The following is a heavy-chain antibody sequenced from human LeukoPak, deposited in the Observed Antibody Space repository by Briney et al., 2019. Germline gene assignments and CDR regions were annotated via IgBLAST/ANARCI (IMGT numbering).Heavy chain of an antibody. V-gene: IGHV3-21*01. CDR1: GFTFSSYS. CDR2: ISSSSSYI. D-gene: IGHD3-16*02. Sequence: GGSLRLSCAASGFTFSSYSMNWVRQAPGKGLEWVSSISSSSSYIYYADSVKGRFTISRDNAKNTLYLQMNSLRAEDTAVYYCARDHDYVWGSYREPLDYWGQGTLVTVSS. CDR3: ARDHDYVWGSYREPLDY. J-gene: IGHJ4*02.